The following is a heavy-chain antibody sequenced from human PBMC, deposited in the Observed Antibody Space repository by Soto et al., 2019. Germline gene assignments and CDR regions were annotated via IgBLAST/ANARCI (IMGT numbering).Heavy chain of an antibody. V-gene: IGHV4-39*01. J-gene: IGHJ5*02. D-gene: IGHD2-15*01. Sequence: QLQLQESGPGLVKPSETLSLTCTVSGGSISSFNYFWGWIRQHPGKGLEWIGSLYYSGNTYYNPSLKSRVTISVDTSKKQCTLTLRSVTAADTSVYYCARGGGSTFNWFDPWGQGTLVTVSP. CDR2: LYYSGNT. CDR3: ARGGGSTFNWFDP. CDR1: GGSISSFNYF.